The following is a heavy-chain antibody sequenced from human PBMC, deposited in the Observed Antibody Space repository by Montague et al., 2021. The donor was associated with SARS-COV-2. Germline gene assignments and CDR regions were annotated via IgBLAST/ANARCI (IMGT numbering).Heavy chain of an antibody. J-gene: IGHJ3*02. CDR2: IIPIFGTA. CDR1: VGTFSSYA. D-gene: IGHD3-22*01. V-gene: IGHV1-69*13. Sequence: SVKVSCKASVGTFSSYAISWVRQAPGQGLEWMGGIIPIFGTANYAQKFQGRVTITADESTSTAYMELSSLRSEDTAVYYCARVNYYDSSGYSIYDAFDIWGPGTMVTVSS. CDR3: ARVNYYDSSGYSIYDAFDI.